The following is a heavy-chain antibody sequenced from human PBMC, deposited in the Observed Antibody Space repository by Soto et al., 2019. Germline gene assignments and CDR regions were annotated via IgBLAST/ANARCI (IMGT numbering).Heavy chain of an antibody. V-gene: IGHV1-18*04. Sequence: QVQLVQSGAEVKKPGASVKVSCKASGYTFTIYGISWVRQAPGQGLEWMGWISGYNGNTDYAQNLQDRATLTTDACTSSVYMELRSLRSDGTAVYYCARVDYSDSSGYSGYWGQGTLITVSS. D-gene: IGHD3-22*01. CDR3: ARVDYSDSSGYSGY. J-gene: IGHJ4*02. CDR2: ISGYNGNT. CDR1: GYTFTIYG.